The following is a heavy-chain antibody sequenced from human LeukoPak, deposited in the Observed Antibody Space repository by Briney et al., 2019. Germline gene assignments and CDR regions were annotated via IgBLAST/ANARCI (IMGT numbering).Heavy chain of an antibody. CDR2: IYHTGNT. CDR3: ARALTYSSSSVSAFDI. V-gene: IGHV4-59*01. CDR1: GGSMSNYY. J-gene: IGHJ3*02. D-gene: IGHD6-13*01. Sequence: PSETLSLTCTVSGGSMSNYYWTWIRQPPGKGLEYIGYIYHTGNTYDNPSLRSRVTISRDASKNQFSLKLSSVTAADTAVYYCARALTYSSSSVSAFDIWGQGTKVTVSS.